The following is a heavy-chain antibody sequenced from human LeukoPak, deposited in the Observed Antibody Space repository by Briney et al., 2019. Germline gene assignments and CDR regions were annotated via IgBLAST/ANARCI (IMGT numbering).Heavy chain of an antibody. V-gene: IGHV1-24*01. D-gene: IGHD5-12*01. CDR2: FDPEDGET. CDR3: ATTVATFRTFDY. CDR1: GYTLTELS. Sequence: ASVKVSCKVSGYTLTELSMHWVRQAPGKGLEWMGGFDPEDGETIYAQKFQGRVTMTEDTSTDTAYMELSSLRSEDTAVYCCATTVATFRTFDYWGQGTLVTVSS. J-gene: IGHJ4*02.